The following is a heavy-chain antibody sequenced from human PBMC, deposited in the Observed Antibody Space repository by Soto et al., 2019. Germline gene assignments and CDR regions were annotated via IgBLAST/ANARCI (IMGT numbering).Heavy chain of an antibody. CDR2: IDPSDSYT. V-gene: IGHV5-10-1*01. CDR3: ASTGVVRGPPNGIDA. J-gene: IGHJ6*02. CDR1: GYSFTSYW. Sequence: GESLKISCKGSGYSFTSYWLSCVRQMPGKGLEWMGRIDPSDSYTNYSPSFQGHVAISADKSMSTAYLQWSSLKASDTAMYYTASTGVVRGPPNGIDAWGPGTGVTGSS. D-gene: IGHD3-10*01.